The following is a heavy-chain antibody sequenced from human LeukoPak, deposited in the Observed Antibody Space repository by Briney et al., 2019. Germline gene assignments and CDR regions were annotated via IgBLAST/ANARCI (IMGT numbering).Heavy chain of an antibody. CDR2: IIPIFGTA. CDR3: ARADIIVVAGATPVGSGFEY. D-gene: IGHD2-15*01. Sequence: GASVKVSCKASGGTFSSYAISWVRQAPGQGLEWMGGIIPIFGTANYAQKFQGRVTMTRDTSTSTAYMELQSLTSDDTAVYYCARADIIVVAGATPVGSGFEYWGQGALITVS. V-gene: IGHV1-69*05. J-gene: IGHJ4*02. CDR1: GGTFSSYA.